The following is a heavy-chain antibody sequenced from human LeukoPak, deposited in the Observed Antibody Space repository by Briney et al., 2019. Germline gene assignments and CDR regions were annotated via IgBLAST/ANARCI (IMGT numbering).Heavy chain of an antibody. CDR3: ARGPPRDYFDY. Sequence: PSETLSLTCTVSGGSISSYYWSWIRQPPGKGLEWIGYIYYSGSTKYNPSLKSRVSISVDTSKNLFSLKLSSVTAADTAVYYCARGPPRDYFDYWGQGTLVTVSS. CDR1: GGSISSYY. CDR2: IYYSGST. J-gene: IGHJ4*02. V-gene: IGHV4-59*01.